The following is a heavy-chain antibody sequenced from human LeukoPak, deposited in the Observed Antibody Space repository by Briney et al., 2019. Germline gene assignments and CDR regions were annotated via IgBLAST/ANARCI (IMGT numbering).Heavy chain of an antibody. Sequence: GVLRLSCAASGLTFSSYAMSWVRQAPGKGLEWVSAISGSGGNTYYADSVKGRFTISRDNSKNTLYLQMNSPRAEDTAVYYCAKDPNGDYLGAFDIWGQGTMVTVSS. V-gene: IGHV3-23*01. CDR1: GLTFSSYA. CDR2: ISGSGGNT. D-gene: IGHD4-17*01. J-gene: IGHJ3*02. CDR3: AKDPNGDYLGAFDI.